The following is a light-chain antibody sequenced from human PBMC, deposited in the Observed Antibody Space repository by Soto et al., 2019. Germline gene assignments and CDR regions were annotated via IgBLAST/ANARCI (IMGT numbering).Light chain of an antibody. CDR3: SSYTSSSTLYV. V-gene: IGLV2-14*01. J-gene: IGLJ1*01. CDR1: SSDVGGYNY. CDR2: DVS. Sequence: QSVLTQPASVSGSHGQWITISCTGTSSDVGGYNYVSWYQQHPGKAPKLMIYDVSNRPSGVSNRFSGSKSGNTASLTISGLQAEDEADYYCSSYTSSSTLYVFGTGTKVTVL.